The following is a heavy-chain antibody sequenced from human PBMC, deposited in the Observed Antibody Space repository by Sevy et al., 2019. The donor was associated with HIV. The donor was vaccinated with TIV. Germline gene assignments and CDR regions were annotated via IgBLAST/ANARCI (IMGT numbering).Heavy chain of an antibody. D-gene: IGHD3-22*01. CDR3: SSSPNYHDSSRKPFDI. CDR2: FDPEDGET. V-gene: IGHV1-24*01. CDR1: GYTLADLS. Sequence: ASVNVSCRVSGYTLADLSMHWVRQAPGKGLEWVGGFDPEDGETTYAQKFQGRVTMTEDTSTDTAYMELSSLGSEDTAVYYCSSSPNYHDSSRKPFDIWGQGTMVTVSS. J-gene: IGHJ3*02.